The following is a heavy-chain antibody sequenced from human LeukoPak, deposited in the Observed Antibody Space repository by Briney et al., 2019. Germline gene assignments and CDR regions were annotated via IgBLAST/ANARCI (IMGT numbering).Heavy chain of an antibody. CDR1: GYTFTGYY. D-gene: IGHD5-18*01. J-gene: IGHJ4*02. Sequence: ASVKVSCKASGYTFTGYYMHWVRQAPGQGLEWMGWINPNSGGTNYAQKFQSRVTMTRDTSISTAYMELSRLRSDDTAVYYCAGTSGYGYNFDYWGQGTLVTVSS. V-gene: IGHV1-2*02. CDR2: INPNSGGT. CDR3: AGTSGYGYNFDY.